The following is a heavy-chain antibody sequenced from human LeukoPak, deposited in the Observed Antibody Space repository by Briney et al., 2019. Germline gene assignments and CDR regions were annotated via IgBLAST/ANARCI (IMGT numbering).Heavy chain of an antibody. CDR1: GGTFSSYA. Sequence: SVKVSCKASGGTFSSYAISWVRQAPGQGLEWMGGITPIFGTANYAQKFQGRVTITADESTSTAYMEPSSLRSEDTAVYYCARAPNCGGDCDYWGQGTLVTVSS. CDR3: ARAPNCGGDCDY. J-gene: IGHJ4*02. CDR2: ITPIFGTA. V-gene: IGHV1-69*13. D-gene: IGHD2-21*01.